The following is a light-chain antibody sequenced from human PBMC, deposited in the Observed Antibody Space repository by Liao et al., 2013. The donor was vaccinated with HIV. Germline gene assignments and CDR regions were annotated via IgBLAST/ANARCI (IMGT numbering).Light chain of an antibody. CDR3: QAWDSSTLYV. CDR2: EDT. CDR1: KLGDKY. Sequence: SYEVNQPPSVSVSPGQTASVTCSGDKLGDKYVSWYQQRPGQSPVLVIYEDTKRPSGIPQRFSGSNSGNTATLTISGTQAMDEADYYCQAWDSSTLYVFGTGTKVTVL. V-gene: IGLV3-1*01. J-gene: IGLJ1*01.